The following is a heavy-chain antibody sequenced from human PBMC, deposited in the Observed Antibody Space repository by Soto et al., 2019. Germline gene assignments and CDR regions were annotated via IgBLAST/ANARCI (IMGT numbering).Heavy chain of an antibody. V-gene: IGHV4-34*01. CDR2: INHSGST. CDR1: GGSFSGYY. Sequence: AETLSLSCAVYGGSFSGYYWSWIRQPPGKGLEWIGEINHSGSTFYNTSLASRVSVSVDTSKNEFSLKLRPVTAADTAVYYCARQPTTGDTDLWFDPWGQGTLVTVS. CDR3: ARQPTTGDTDLWFDP. D-gene: IGHD2-21*01. J-gene: IGHJ5*02.